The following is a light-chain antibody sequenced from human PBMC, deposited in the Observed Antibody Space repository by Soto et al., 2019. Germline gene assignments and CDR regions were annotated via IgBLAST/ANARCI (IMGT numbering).Light chain of an antibody. V-gene: IGKV3-20*01. CDR3: QLYGTSPRLT. CDR2: GAS. CDR1: QSVSSIS. J-gene: IGKJ4*01. Sequence: EIVLTQSPGTLSLSPGERATLSCRASQSVSSISLAWYQHKPGQAPRLLIFGASSRATGIPERFSGSGSGTDFTLTITRLEPEDFAVYYCQLYGTSPRLTFGGGTKVEIK.